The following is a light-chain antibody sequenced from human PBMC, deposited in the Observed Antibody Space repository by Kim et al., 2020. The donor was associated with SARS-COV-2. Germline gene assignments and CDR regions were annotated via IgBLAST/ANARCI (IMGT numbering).Light chain of an antibody. J-gene: IGKJ4*01. Sequence: DIQMTQSPISLSASVGDRVTITCWASQGVNNHVAWFQQKPGKVPKSLIYGASILYSGVPSQFSGSGSGTDFTLTITSLQPEDFATYYCQQYYGLPFTFGGGTKVDIK. CDR1: QGVNNH. V-gene: IGKV1-16*02. CDR2: GAS. CDR3: QQYYGLPFT.